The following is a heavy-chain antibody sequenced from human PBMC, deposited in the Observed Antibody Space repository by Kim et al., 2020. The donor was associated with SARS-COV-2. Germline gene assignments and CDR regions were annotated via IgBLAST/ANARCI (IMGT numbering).Heavy chain of an antibody. V-gene: IGHV3-30*04. CDR2: ISYDGSNK. CDR1: GFTFSSYA. J-gene: IGHJ4*02. Sequence: GGSLRLSCAASGFTFSSYAMHWVRQAPGKGLEWVAVISYDGSNKYYADSVKGRFTISRDNSKNTLYLQMNSLRAEDTAVYYCARDRGELPNTYFDYWGQG. D-gene: IGHD1-26*01. CDR3: ARDRGELPNTYFDY.